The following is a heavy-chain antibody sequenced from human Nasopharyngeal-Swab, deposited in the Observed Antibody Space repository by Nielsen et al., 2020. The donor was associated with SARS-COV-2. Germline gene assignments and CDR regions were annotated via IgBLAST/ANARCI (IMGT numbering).Heavy chain of an antibody. CDR1: GYTFTSYG. Sequence: ASVKVSCKASGYTFTSYGISWVRQAPGQGLEWMGWISAYNGNTNYAQKFQGRVTITRDTSASTAYMELRSLRSEDTAVYYCARDDRATSGYLLGGAFDTWGQGTLVTVSS. J-gene: IGHJ5*02. V-gene: IGHV1-18*01. CDR2: ISAYNGNT. D-gene: IGHD3-22*01. CDR3: ARDDRATSGYLLGGAFDT.